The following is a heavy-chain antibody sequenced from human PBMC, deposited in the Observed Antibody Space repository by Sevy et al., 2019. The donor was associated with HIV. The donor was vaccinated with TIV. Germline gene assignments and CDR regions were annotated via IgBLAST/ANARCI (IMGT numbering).Heavy chain of an antibody. CDR2: IRSQNYGGTT. Sequence: GGSLRLSCTGSGFTFGDYAMSWIRQAPGKGLEWVGFIRSQNYGGTTEYAASVKGRFTISRTNSKSIAYLQMNSLKTEDTAVYYCTRVLGTISPYYYYGLDVWGQGTTVTVSS. J-gene: IGHJ6*02. CDR1: GFTFGDYA. D-gene: IGHD3-3*01. V-gene: IGHV3-49*03. CDR3: TRVLGTISPYYYYGLDV.